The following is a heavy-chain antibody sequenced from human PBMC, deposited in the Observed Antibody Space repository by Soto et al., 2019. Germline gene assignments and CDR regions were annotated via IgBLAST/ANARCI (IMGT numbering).Heavy chain of an antibody. CDR1: GYTFTSYG. Sequence: GASVKVSCKASGYTFTSYGISWVRQAPGQGLEWMGWISAYNGNTNYAQKLQGRVTMTTDTSTSTAYMELRSLRSEDTAVYYCARAHHRDDNNWFDPWGQGTLVIVSS. D-gene: IGHD3-9*01. CDR3: ARAHHRDDNNWFDP. J-gene: IGHJ5*02. V-gene: IGHV1-18*01. CDR2: ISAYNGNT.